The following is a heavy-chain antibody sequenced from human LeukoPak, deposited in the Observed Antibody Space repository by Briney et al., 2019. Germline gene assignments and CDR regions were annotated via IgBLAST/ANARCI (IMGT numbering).Heavy chain of an antibody. V-gene: IGHV1-2*02. J-gene: IGHJ4*02. CDR1: GYTFTGYY. D-gene: IGHD1-26*01. CDR3: ARVFGRQLPDY. CDR2: IKPNSGGT. Sequence: ASVKVSCKASGYTFTGYYLHWVRQAPGQGFEWMGWIKPNSGGTNYAQKFQGRVTMTRDTSISTAYMEVSRLISVDTAVYYCARVFGRQLPDYWGQGTLVTVSS.